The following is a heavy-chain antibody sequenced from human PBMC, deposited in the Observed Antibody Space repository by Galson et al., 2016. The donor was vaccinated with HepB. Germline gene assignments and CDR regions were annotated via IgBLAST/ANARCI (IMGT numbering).Heavy chain of an antibody. Sequence: SLRLSCAASGFTFSTYSMNWVRQAPGKGLEWVSSISTSSSYIYYADSVKGRFTISRDNAKNSLYLQMNSLRAEDTAVYYWARNTTAARLWDYYYGMDVWGQGTTVTVSS. CDR3: ARNTTAARLWDYYYGMDV. D-gene: IGHD6-6*01. J-gene: IGHJ6*02. CDR1: GFTFSTYS. CDR2: ISTSSSYI. V-gene: IGHV3-21*01.